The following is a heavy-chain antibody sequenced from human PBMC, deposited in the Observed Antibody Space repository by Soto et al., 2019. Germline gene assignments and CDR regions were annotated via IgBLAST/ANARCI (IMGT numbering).Heavy chain of an antibody. CDR3: ARDGALAAYYYYGMDV. Sequence: SETLSLTCTVSGGSVSSGSYYWSWIRQPPGKGLEWIGYIYYSGSTNYNPSLKSRVTISVDTSKNQFSLKLSSVTAADTAVYYCARDGALAAYYYYGMDVWGQGTTVTVSS. D-gene: IGHD6-13*01. J-gene: IGHJ6*02. CDR1: GGSVSSGSYY. CDR2: IYYSGST. V-gene: IGHV4-61*01.